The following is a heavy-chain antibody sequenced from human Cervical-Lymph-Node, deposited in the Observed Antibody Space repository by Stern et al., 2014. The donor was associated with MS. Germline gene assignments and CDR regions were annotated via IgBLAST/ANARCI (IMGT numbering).Heavy chain of an antibody. Sequence: VQLVQSGAEVKKPGASVKVSCKASGYTFTRYYMHWVRQAPGQGLEWMGIINPSGGSTSYAQKFQGRVTMTRDTSTSTVYMELSSLRSEDTAVYYCARCGILEYYFDYWGQGTLVTVSS. CDR1: GYTFTRYY. D-gene: IGHD2-21*01. J-gene: IGHJ4*02. CDR3: ARCGILEYYFDY. CDR2: INPSGGST. V-gene: IGHV1-46*01.